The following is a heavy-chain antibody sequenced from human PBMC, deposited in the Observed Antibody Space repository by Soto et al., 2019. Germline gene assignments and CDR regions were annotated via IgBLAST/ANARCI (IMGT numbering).Heavy chain of an antibody. CDR3: ARVGPSLSSPTYNY. J-gene: IGHJ4*02. CDR2: ISAYNGNT. Sequence: ASVKVSCKASGYTFTSYGISWVRQAPGQGLEWMGWISAYNGNTNYAQKLQGRVTMTTDTSTSTAYMELRSLRSDDTAVYYCARVGPSLSSPTYNYCGQGTLVTVSS. CDR1: GYTFTSYG. V-gene: IGHV1-18*01. D-gene: IGHD6-13*01.